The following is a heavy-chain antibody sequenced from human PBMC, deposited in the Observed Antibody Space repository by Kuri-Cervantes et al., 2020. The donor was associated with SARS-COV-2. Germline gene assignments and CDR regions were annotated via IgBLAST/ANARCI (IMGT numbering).Heavy chain of an antibody. Sequence: ASVKVSCKASGYTFTGYYMHWVRQAPGQGLEWMGWINPNSGGTNYAQKFQGWVTMTRDTSISTAYMELSRLRSDDTAVYYCASARPRGQDIVVVPAAQKDHYSGMDVWGQGTTVTVSS. CDR3: ASARPRGQDIVVVPAAQKDHYSGMDV. V-gene: IGHV1-2*04. J-gene: IGHJ6*02. CDR1: GYTFTGYY. CDR2: INPNSGGT. D-gene: IGHD2-2*01.